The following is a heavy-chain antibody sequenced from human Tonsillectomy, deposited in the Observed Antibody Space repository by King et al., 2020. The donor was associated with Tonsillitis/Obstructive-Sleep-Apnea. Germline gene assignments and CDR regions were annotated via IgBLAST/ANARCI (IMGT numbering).Heavy chain of an antibody. CDR3: LNVMGN. V-gene: IGHV3-48*02. CDR1: GFTFSTYA. J-gene: IGHJ4*02. Sequence: QLVQSGGGLVQPGESLRLSCAASGFTFSTYAMNWVRQAPGKGLEWVSYISSSGTTTYYADSVKGRFTISRDNAKNSLYLQMNSLRDEDTAVYYCLNVMGNWGQGTLVTVSS. CDR2: ISSSGTTT. D-gene: IGHD3-16*01.